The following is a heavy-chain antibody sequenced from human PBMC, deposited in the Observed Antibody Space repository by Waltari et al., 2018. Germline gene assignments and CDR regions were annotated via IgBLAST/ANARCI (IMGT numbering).Heavy chain of an antibody. CDR3: AKDHASSGWPTFDS. J-gene: IGHJ4*02. CDR1: GFSIGSSA. D-gene: IGHD6-19*01. Sequence: EVQLLESGGGLVQPGGSLRLSCAASGFSIGSSAMSWVRQAPGKGPEWVASITRQATTYYAGSVRGRFAISRDESDNKLYLQMSGLRAEDTAMYYCAKDHASSGWPTFDSWGQGTQVTVSS. CDR2: ITRQATT. V-gene: IGHV3-23*01.